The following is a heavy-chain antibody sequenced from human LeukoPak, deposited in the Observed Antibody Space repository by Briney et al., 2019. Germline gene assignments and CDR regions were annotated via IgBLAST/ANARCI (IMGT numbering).Heavy chain of an antibody. CDR2: IKQDGSEK. D-gene: IGHD2-2*01. V-gene: IGHV3-7*01. CDR1: GFTFSTYW. CDR3: ARDRSPAGFIYFDP. Sequence: PGGSLRLSCAGSGFTFSTYWLSWVGQAPGKGLEWVATIKQDGSEKYYVDSVKGRFTISRDNAKNSLYLQMNSLRVEDAAVYYCARDRSPAGFIYFDPWGQGTLVTVSS. J-gene: IGHJ5*02.